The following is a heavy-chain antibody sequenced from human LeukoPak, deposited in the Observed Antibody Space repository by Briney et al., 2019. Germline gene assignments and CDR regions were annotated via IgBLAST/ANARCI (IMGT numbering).Heavy chain of an antibody. CDR1: GGSFSGYY. J-gene: IGHJ4*02. CDR2: INHSGST. Sequence: AETLSLTCAVYGGSFSGYYWICIRQPPGKGLEGVGEINHSGSTNYNPSLKSPVTISVKTSKNQFSLKLSSVTAADTAVYYCARVTGYMIEDYFDYWGQGTLVTVSS. V-gene: IGHV4-34*01. D-gene: IGHD3-22*01. CDR3: ARVTGYMIEDYFDY.